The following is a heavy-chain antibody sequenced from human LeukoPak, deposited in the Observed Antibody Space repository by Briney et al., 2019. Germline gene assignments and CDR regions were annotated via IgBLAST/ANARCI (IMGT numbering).Heavy chain of an antibody. J-gene: IGHJ4*02. V-gene: IGHV4-39*07. CDR2: IYYSGNT. D-gene: IGHD2-21*02. Sequence: SETLSLTCTVSGGSISSSSYYWGWIRQPPGKGLEWIGSIYYSGNTYYNPSLKSRVTISVDTSKNQFSLKLSSVTAADTAVYYCARVGGDCYSCHFDYWGQGTLVTVSS. CDR3: ARVGGDCYSCHFDY. CDR1: GGSISSSSYY.